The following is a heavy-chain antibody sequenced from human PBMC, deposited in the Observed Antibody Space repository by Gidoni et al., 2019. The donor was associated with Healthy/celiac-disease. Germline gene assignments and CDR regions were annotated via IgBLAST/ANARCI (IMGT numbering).Heavy chain of an antibody. Sequence: QVQLVESGGGVVQPGRSLRLSCAASGFTCSSYGMHWVRQAPGKGLEWVAVISYDGSNKYYADSVKGRFTISRDNSKNTLYLQMNSLRAEDTAVYYCAKEYYYDSSGYHPFDYWGQGTLVTVSS. D-gene: IGHD3-22*01. CDR3: AKEYYYDSSGYHPFDY. J-gene: IGHJ4*02. CDR2: ISYDGSNK. V-gene: IGHV3-30*18. CDR1: GFTCSSYG.